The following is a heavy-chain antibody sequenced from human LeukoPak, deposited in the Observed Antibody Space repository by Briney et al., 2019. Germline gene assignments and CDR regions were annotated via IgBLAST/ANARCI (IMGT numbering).Heavy chain of an antibody. Sequence: PGESLRLSCAASGFTFSSYAMSWVRQAPGKGLEWVSGISGSGSGTYYPDSVKGRFTISRDNSKNTLYLQMNSLRAEDTAVYYCAKGGIAAAGTSFYFDYWGQGTLVTVSS. CDR2: ISGSGSGT. CDR3: AKGGIAAAGTSFYFDY. V-gene: IGHV3-23*01. CDR1: GFTFSSYA. D-gene: IGHD6-13*01. J-gene: IGHJ4*02.